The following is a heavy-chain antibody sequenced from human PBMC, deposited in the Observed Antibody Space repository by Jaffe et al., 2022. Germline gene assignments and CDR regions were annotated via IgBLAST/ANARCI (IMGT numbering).Heavy chain of an antibody. V-gene: IGHV1-69-2*01. J-gene: IGHJ4*02. D-gene: IGHD3-16*02. CDR2: VDPEDGET. Sequence: EVQLVQSGAEVKKPGATVKISCKVSGYTFTDYYMHWVQQAPGKGLEWMGLVDPEDGETIYAEKFQGRVTITADTSTDTAYMELSSLRSEDTAVYYCATSGPSYDYVWGSYRSSRGFYYWGQGTLVTVSS. CDR1: GYTFTDYY. CDR3: ATSGPSYDYVWGSYRSSRGFYY.